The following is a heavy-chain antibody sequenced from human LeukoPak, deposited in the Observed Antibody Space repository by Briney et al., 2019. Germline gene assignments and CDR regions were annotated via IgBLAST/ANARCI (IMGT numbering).Heavy chain of an antibody. D-gene: IGHD2-8*02. V-gene: IGHV3-30*01. CDR1: GFTFTSYA. J-gene: IGHJ5*02. CDR3: ARSGLHGPDNWLDT. Sequence: PGGSLRLSCAASGFTFTSYAFHWVRQAPGKGLEWVALISYDGSRQYYADSVKGRFTISRDSSTDTVYLQMNSLRPDETALYYCARSGLHGPDNWLDTWGQGTLVIVSS. CDR2: ISYDGSRQ.